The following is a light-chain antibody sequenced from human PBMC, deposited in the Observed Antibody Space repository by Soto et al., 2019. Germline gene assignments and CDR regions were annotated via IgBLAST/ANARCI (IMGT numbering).Light chain of an antibody. V-gene: IGKV4-1*01. CDR1: QNILYSPNNKNH. CDR3: LQYYNSYT. CDR2: WAS. J-gene: IGKJ2*01. Sequence: DIVMTQSPDSLAVSLGERATINCKSSQNILYSPNNKNHLAWYQQKPGQPPKLIIYWASTRQSGVADRFSGSGFGTDFTLAISRLQAEDVAVYYCLQYYNSYTFGQGTKLEIK.